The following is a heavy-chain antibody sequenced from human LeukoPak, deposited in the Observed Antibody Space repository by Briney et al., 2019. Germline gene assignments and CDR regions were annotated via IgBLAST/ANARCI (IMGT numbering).Heavy chain of an antibody. CDR2: ITGGGDNT. V-gene: IGHV3-23*01. Sequence: QTGGSLRLSCAASGFTFTSYAMTWVRQAPGEGLEWVSTITGGGDNTYYADSVKGRFTISRDNSKNTLYLQMNSLRAEDMAVYYCAKDGGNPAFFDYWGQGTLVTVPS. D-gene: IGHD4-23*01. CDR3: AKDGGNPAFFDY. J-gene: IGHJ4*02. CDR1: GFTFTSYA.